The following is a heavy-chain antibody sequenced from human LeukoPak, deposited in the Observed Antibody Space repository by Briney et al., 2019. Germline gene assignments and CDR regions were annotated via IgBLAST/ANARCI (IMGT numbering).Heavy chain of an antibody. J-gene: IGHJ4*02. V-gene: IGHV3-11*01. D-gene: IGHD3-22*01. Sequence: GGSLRLSCAASGFTFSDYYMSWIRQAPGKGLEWVSYISSSGSTIYYADSVKGRFTISRDNAKNSLYLQMNSLRAEDTAVYYCAREDLYYYDSSGTPYWGQGTLVTVSS. CDR3: AREDLYYYDSSGTPY. CDR1: GFTFSDYY. CDR2: ISSSGSTI.